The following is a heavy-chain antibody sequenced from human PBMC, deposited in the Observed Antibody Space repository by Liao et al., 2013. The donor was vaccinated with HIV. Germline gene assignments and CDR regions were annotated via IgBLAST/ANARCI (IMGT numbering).Heavy chain of an antibody. Sequence: QVQLQESGPGLVKPSETLSLTCNVSGASISSGTYYWSWIRKPAGKGLEWVGRIYSGGSTSYNPSLKSRVTMFVDTSKNQFSLNLSSVTAADTAVYYCARGRFYHDFWSAYSNWFDPWGQGTLVTVSS. J-gene: IGHJ5*02. CDR2: IYSGGST. D-gene: IGHD3-3*01. V-gene: IGHV4-61*02. CDR3: ARGRFYHDFWSAYSNWFDP. CDR1: GASISSGTYY.